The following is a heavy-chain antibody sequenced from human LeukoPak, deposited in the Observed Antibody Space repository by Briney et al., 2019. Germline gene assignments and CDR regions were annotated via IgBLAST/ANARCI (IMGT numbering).Heavy chain of an antibody. V-gene: IGHV1-69*05. J-gene: IGHJ5*02. D-gene: IGHD2-2*01. CDR2: IIPIFGTA. CDR1: GGTFSSYA. Sequence: SVKVSCKASGGTFSSYAISWVRQAPGQGLEWMGGIIPIFGTANYAQKFQGRVTITTGESTSTAYMELSSLRSEDTAVYYCAVGYCSSTSCYNWFDPWGQGTLVTVSS. CDR3: AVGYCSSTSCYNWFDP.